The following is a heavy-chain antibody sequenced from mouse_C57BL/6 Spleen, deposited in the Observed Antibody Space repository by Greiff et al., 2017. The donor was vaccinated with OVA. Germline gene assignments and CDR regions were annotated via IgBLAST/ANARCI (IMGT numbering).Heavy chain of an antibody. J-gene: IGHJ1*03. CDR3: ARGLTGTWYFDV. D-gene: IGHD4-1*01. Sequence: VKLMESGAELVRPGASVKLSCKASGYTFTDYYINWVKQRPGQGLEWIARIYPGSGNTYYNEKFKGKATLTAEKSSSTAYMQLSSLTSEDSAVYFCARGLTGTWYFDVWGTGTTVTVSS. CDR1: GYTFTDYY. CDR2: IYPGSGNT. V-gene: IGHV1-76*01.